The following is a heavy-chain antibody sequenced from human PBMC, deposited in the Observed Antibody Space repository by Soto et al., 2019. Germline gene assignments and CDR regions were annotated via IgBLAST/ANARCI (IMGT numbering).Heavy chain of an antibody. CDR2: INAGNGNT. D-gene: IGHD3-22*01. CDR3: ARDDSSGYCFQYYYYGMDV. Sequence: QVQLVQSGAEVKKPGASVKVSCKASGYTFTSYAMHWVRQAPGQRLEWLGWINAGNGNTKYSQKFQGRVTITRYASASNAYMELSSLRAEDTAVYYCARDDSSGYCFQYYYYGMDVWGQGTTVPVSS. V-gene: IGHV1-3*01. CDR1: GYTFTSYA. J-gene: IGHJ6*02.